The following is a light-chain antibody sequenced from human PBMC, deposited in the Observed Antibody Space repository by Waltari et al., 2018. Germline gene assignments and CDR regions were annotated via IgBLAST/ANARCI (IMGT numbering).Light chain of an antibody. Sequence: SYELTQAPSVSVYPGQTARITCSGDALPRKYALWYQQKPGQAPVLVIKKDSERPSGIPERLSGSRSGTTVTLTISVVQAEDEADYYCQSADSSGSSPVVFGGGTKLTVL. V-gene: IGLV3-25*03. CDR2: KDS. CDR1: ALPRKY. CDR3: QSADSSGSSPVV. J-gene: IGLJ2*01.